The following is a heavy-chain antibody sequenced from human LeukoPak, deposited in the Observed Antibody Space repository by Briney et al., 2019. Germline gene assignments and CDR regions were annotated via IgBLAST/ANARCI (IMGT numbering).Heavy chain of an antibody. V-gene: IGHV3-30*04. D-gene: IGHD6-6*01. CDR2: ISNDGSNK. Sequence: GGSLRLSCAASGFTFSSYAMHWVRQAPGKGLEWVAVISNDGSNKYYADSVKGRFTISRDNSKNTLYLQMNSLRAEDTAVYYCASSIAARPYHFDYWGQGTLVTVSS. CDR1: GFTFSSYA. CDR3: ASSIAARPYHFDY. J-gene: IGHJ4*02.